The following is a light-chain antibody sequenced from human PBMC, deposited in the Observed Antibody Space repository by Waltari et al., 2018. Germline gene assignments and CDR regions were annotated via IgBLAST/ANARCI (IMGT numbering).Light chain of an antibody. V-gene: IGKV6-21*02. CDR2: YAS. J-gene: IGKJ1*01. CDR1: ESIGSS. CDR3: HQITTWT. Sequence: EIVLTQSPDFQSVTPKEKVTITCRASESIGSSLHWYQQKPDQSSKLLIKYASQSISGVPCRFIGSGSGTDFTLTSNSLEAEDAATYYCHQITTWTFGQGTKVEIK.